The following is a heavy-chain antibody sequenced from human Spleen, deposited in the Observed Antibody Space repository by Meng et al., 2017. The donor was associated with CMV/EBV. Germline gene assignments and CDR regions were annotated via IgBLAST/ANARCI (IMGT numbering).Heavy chain of an antibody. D-gene: IGHD3-3*01. Sequence: SVKVSCKSSGGTLSTHVISWVRQAPGQGLEWMGGIIPMLGIAKYAQKFQGRVTITADKSTSTAYMELSSLRSEDTAVYYCARDYDFWSGSTSYYYGMDVWGQGTTVTVSS. CDR2: IIPMLGIA. V-gene: IGHV1-69*10. CDR1: GGTLSTHV. CDR3: ARDYDFWSGSTSYYYGMDV. J-gene: IGHJ6*02.